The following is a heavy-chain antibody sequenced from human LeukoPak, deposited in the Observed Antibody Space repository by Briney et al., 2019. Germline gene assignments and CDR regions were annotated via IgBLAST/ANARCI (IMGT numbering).Heavy chain of an antibody. Sequence: GGSLRLSCAASGFTFSNAWMSWVRQAPGKGLEWVASINHNGNVNYYVDSVKGRFTISRDNAKNSLYLQMSNLRAEDTAVYFCARGGGLDVWGQGATVTVSS. V-gene: IGHV3-7*03. J-gene: IGHJ6*02. CDR1: GFTFSNAW. CDR2: INHNGNVN. CDR3: ARGGGLDV. D-gene: IGHD3-16*01.